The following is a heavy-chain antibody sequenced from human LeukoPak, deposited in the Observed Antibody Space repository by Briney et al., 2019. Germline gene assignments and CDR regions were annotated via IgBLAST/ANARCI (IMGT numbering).Heavy chain of an antibody. V-gene: IGHV3-23*01. CDR2: VSSPGGGT. D-gene: IGHD7-27*01. J-gene: IGHJ4*02. CDR1: GFTFSNHG. CDR3: ARDLAWGAFHY. Sequence: PGGTLRLSCAASGFTFSNHGRIWFRPAPGKGVEWLSGVSSPGGGTYYADSVKGRFTISRDDSKNTLSPQINSLRVADTATYYCARDLAWGAFHYWGQGTLVTVSS.